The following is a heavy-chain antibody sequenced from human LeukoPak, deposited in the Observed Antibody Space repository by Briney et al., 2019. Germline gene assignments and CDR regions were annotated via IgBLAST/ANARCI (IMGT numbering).Heavy chain of an antibody. CDR3: AKDRSSSGPGGYFDY. CDR1: GFTFSSYS. Sequence: PGGSLRLSCAASGFTFSSYSMNWVRQAPGKGLEWVAVISYDGSNKYYADSVKGRFTISRDNSKNTLYLQMNSLRAEDTAVYYCAKDRSSSGPGGYFDYWGQGTLVTVSS. D-gene: IGHD6-19*01. V-gene: IGHV3-30*18. CDR2: ISYDGSNK. J-gene: IGHJ4*02.